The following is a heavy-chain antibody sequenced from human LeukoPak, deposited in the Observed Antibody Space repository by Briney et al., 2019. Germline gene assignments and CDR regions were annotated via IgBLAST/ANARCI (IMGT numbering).Heavy chain of an antibody. CDR1: GGSISSYY. CDR2: IYYSGST. V-gene: IGHV4-59*01. CDR3: ASRYYDILTGYFDAFDI. Sequence: SETLSLTCTVSGGSISSYYWSWIRQPPGKGLEWIGYIYYSGSTNYKPSLKSRVTISVDTSKNQFSLKLSSVTAADAAVYYCASRYYDILTGYFDAFDIWGQGTMVTVSS. D-gene: IGHD3-9*01. J-gene: IGHJ3*02.